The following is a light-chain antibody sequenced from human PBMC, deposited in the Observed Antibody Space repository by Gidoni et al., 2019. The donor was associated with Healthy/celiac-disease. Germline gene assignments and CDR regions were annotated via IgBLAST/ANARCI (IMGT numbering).Light chain of an antibody. V-gene: IGKV1-33*01. Sequence: DIQMTQSASSLSASVGDRVTITCQSSQDISNYLNWYQQKPGKAPKLLIDDASNLESGVQSRFGGSGSGKYFTCTISSLQPEDIATYYCQQYDNPLTFGQXTKVDSK. CDR1: QDISNY. CDR2: DAS. CDR3: QQYDNPLT. J-gene: IGKJ3*01.